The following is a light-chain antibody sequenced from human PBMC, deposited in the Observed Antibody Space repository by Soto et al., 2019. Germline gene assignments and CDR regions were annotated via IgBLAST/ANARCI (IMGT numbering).Light chain of an antibody. CDR2: DDS. Sequence: SYELTQPPSVSVAPGQTARITCGGTNIGSKSVHWYQQKPGQAPVLVVYDDSDRPSGIPERFSGSNSGNTATLTISRVEAGDEADYYCQVWDSSSDHLYVFGTGTKVTV. V-gene: IGLV3-21*02. J-gene: IGLJ1*01. CDR3: QVWDSSSDHLYV. CDR1: NIGSKS.